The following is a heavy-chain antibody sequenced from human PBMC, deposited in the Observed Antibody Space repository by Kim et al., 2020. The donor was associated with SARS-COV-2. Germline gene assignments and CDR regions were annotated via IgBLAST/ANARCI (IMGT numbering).Heavy chain of an antibody. CDR2: IKSKTDGGTT. V-gene: IGHV3-15*01. D-gene: IGHD3-3*01. J-gene: IGHJ6*02. CDR1: GFTLSNAW. Sequence: GGSLRLSCAASGFTLSNAWMSWVRQAPGKGLEWVGRIKSKTDGGTTDYAAPVKGRFTISRDDSKNTLYLQMNSLKTEDTAVYYCTTDYPHRVTIFGVVIFGDGMDVWGHGTTVTVSS. CDR3: TTDYPHRVTIFGVVIFGDGMDV.